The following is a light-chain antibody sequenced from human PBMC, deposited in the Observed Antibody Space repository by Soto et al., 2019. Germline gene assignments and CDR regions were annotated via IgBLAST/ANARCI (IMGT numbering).Light chain of an antibody. Sequence: QSALTQPRSVSGSPGQSVTLSCTGTSNDVGGYNYVSWYQQYPGKAPTLMIYDVGKRPSGVPDRFSGSKSGNTASLIISGLQDEDEADYYCCSYAGSYSLVFGGGTKLTVL. CDR3: CSYAGSYSLV. CDR1: SNDVGGYNY. J-gene: IGLJ2*01. CDR2: DVG. V-gene: IGLV2-11*01.